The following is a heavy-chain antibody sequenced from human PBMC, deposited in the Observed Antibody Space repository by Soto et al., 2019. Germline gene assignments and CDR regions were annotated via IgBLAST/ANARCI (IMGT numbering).Heavy chain of an antibody. V-gene: IGHV1-69*13. CDR1: GGTFNSYA. CDR3: ARGTVTGSEYNYYYYGVDV. CDR2: IIPIFGTT. J-gene: IGHJ6*02. Sequence: SVKVSCKASGGTFNSYAIDWVRQAPGQGLEWMGGIIPIFGTTNYAQKLQGRVKLTADESTRTAYMELSTLRSEDTAVYYCARGTVTGSEYNYYYYGVDVWGQGTTVTVSS. D-gene: IGHD1-1*01.